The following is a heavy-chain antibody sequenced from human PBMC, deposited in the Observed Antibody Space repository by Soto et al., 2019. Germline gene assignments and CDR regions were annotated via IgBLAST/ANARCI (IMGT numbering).Heavy chain of an antibody. V-gene: IGHV4-31*03. CDR2: IYYSGST. Sequence: SETLSLTCTVSGGSISSGGYYWSWIRQHPGKGLEWIGYIYYSGSTYYNPSLKSRVTISVDTSKNQFSLKLSSVTAADTAAYYYARGGYDSSGYYFDYWGQGTLVTVSS. D-gene: IGHD3-22*01. CDR1: GGSISSGGYY. J-gene: IGHJ4*02. CDR3: ARGGYDSSGYYFDY.